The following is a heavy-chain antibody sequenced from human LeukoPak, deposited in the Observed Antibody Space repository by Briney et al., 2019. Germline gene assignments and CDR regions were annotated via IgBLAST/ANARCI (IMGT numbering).Heavy chain of an antibody. Sequence: GGSLRLSCAASGFTFSSYWMSWVRQAPGKGPEWVANIKQDGSEKYYVDSVKGRFTISRDDAKNSLSLQMNSLRAEETAVYYCARGEYYYDGGYWGQGTLVTVSS. V-gene: IGHV3-7*04. CDR3: ARGEYYYDGGY. D-gene: IGHD3-22*01. J-gene: IGHJ4*02. CDR2: IKQDGSEK. CDR1: GFTFSSYW.